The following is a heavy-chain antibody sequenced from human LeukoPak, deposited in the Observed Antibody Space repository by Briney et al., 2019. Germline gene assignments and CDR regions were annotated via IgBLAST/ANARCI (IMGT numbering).Heavy chain of an antibody. CDR2: IYHSGST. CDR1: GGSISSSNW. V-gene: IGHV4-4*02. Sequence: SGTLSLTCAVSGGSISSSNWWSWVRQPPGKGLEWIGEIYHSGSTNYNPSLKSRVTISVDTSKNQFSLKLSSVTAAATAVYYCARAPGSGSYYTDAFDIWGQGTMVTVSS. CDR3: ARAPGSGSYYTDAFDI. J-gene: IGHJ3*02. D-gene: IGHD3-10*01.